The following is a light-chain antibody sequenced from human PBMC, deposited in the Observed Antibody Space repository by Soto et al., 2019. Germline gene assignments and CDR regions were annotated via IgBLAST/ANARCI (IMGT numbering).Light chain of an antibody. V-gene: IGKV3-15*01. CDR2: GAS. J-gene: IGKJ2*01. CDR3: QQYNNWPYT. CDR1: QSVSDN. Sequence: EIVMTQSPATLSVSPGERATLSCRASQSVSDNLAWYQQRPGQAPRLLIYGASTRATGIPARFSGSGSGTEFTLTINGLQSEDFALYYCQQYNNWPYTFGQGTKLEIK.